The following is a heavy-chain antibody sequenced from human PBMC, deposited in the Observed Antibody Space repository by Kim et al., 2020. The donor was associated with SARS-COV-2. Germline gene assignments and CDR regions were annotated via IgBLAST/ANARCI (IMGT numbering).Heavy chain of an antibody. CDR2: ISNDGSDI. D-gene: IGHD3-22*01. CDR3: ANENYYDSWTEFPPFDN. Sequence: GGSLRLSCAASGFSFSTYGMSWVRQAPGKGLEWVAGISNDGSDIYYGGSVKGRFSISRDNAKNTLHLQMNSLRAEDTAMYYCANENYYDSWTEFPPFDN. V-gene: IGHV3-30*18. CDR1: GFSFSTYG. J-gene: IGHJ4*01.